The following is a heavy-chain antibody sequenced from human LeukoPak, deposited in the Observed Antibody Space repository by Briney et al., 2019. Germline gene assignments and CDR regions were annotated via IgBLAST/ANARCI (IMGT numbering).Heavy chain of an antibody. J-gene: IGHJ4*02. CDR2: IRDSGSST. CDR3: AKYGPQDSGSSHFDY. CDR1: VYTFSSYS. Sequence: GGCLRLSCAASVYTFSSYSMSWVREAPWKGLEWVLAIRDSGSSTHYADSVKGRFTTSRDNSKNTLFLQMNSLRAEDTAIYYCAKYGPQDSGSSHFDYWGQGAQVTVSS. D-gene: IGHD1-26*01. V-gene: IGHV3-23*01.